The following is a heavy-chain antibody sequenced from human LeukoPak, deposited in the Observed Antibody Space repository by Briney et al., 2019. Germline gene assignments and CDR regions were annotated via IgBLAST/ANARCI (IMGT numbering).Heavy chain of an antibody. J-gene: IGHJ4*02. CDR1: GFTFSSYG. CDR2: IWYDGSNK. V-gene: IGHV3-33*01. D-gene: IGHD1-26*01. CDR3: ARDGENLSGSYLFDY. Sequence: GGSLRLSCAASGFTFSSYGMHWVRQAPGKGLEWVAVIWYDGSNKYYADSVKGRFTIFRDNSKNTLYLQMNSLRAEDTAVYYCARDGENLSGSYLFDYWGQGTLVTVSS.